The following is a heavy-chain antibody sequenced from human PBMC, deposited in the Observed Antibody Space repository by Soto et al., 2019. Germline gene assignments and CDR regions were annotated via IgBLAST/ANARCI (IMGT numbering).Heavy chain of an antibody. CDR2: IYYSGST. Sequence: SETLSLTCTVSGGSISSYYWSWIRQPPGKGLEWIGYIYYSGSTNYNPSLKSRVTISVDTSKNQFSLKLSSVTAADTAVYYCARDLEEKRRAQAFDIWGQGTMVTVSS. V-gene: IGHV4-59*01. CDR1: GGSISSYY. J-gene: IGHJ3*02. CDR3: ARDLEEKRRAQAFDI.